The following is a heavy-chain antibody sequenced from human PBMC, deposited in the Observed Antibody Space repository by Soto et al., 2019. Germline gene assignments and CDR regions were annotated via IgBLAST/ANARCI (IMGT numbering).Heavy chain of an antibody. CDR3: ARVRSYDFWRAQTFYWYFDL. Sequence: QVQLQESGPGLVKPSQTLSLTCTVSGGSISSGGYYWSWIRQHPGKGLDWIGYIYYSGTTYYNPSRKSRVTISVDTSKNQFSLKLSSVTAADTAVYYCARVRSYDFWRAQTFYWYFDLWGRGTLVTVSS. D-gene: IGHD3-3*01. CDR2: IYYSGTT. J-gene: IGHJ2*01. CDR1: GGSISSGGYY. V-gene: IGHV4-31*03.